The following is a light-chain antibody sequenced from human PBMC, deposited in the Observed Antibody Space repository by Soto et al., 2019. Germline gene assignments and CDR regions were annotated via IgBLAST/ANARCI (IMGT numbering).Light chain of an antibody. CDR1: SSDIGDYTH. CDR3: CSYTSISNSAV. J-gene: IGLJ2*01. V-gene: IGLV2-14*01. Sequence: QSALTQPASVSGSPGQSITISCTGTSSDIGDYTHVSWYQQHPGKAPKLIIYEVSDRPSGVSNRFSGSKSGNTASLTISGLQTEDEADYYCCSYTSISNSAVFGGGTKLTVL. CDR2: EVS.